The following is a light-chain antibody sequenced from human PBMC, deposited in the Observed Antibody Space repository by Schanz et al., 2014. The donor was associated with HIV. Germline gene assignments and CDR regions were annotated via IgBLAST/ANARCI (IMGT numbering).Light chain of an antibody. Sequence: QSALTQPPSASGSPGQSVTISCTGTSSDVGGYNYVSWYQQHPGKAPKLMIYEGSKRPSGVSNRFSGSKSGNTASLTISGLQAEDEADYYCCSYAGSSTNYVFGTGTKLTVL. J-gene: IGLJ1*01. V-gene: IGLV2-23*01. CDR2: EGS. CDR3: CSYAGSSTNYV. CDR1: SSDVGGYNY.